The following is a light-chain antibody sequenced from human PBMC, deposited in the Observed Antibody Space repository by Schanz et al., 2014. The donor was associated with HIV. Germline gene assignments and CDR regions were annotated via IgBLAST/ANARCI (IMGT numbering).Light chain of an antibody. CDR2: DVT. CDR1: SSDVGGYKY. CDR3: AAWDDSLSGRV. J-gene: IGLJ3*02. Sequence: QSALTQPASVSGSPGQSITISCTGTSSDVGGYKYVSWYQQHPGKAPKLMIYDVTNRPSGVPDRFSGSKSGTSASLAISGLQAEDEADYYCAAWDDSLSGRVFGGGTKLTVL. V-gene: IGLV2-14*03.